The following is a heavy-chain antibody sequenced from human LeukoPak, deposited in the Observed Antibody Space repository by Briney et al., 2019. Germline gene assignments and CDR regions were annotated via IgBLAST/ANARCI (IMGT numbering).Heavy chain of an antibody. CDR3: ARDGYNYGLDRFDF. Sequence: PSETLSLTCTVSGGSISSSSYYWGWIRQPPGKGLEWIGSIYYSGSTYYNPSLKSRVTISVDTSKNQFSLNLSSVTAADTAVYYCARDGYNYGLDRFDFWGQGTLVTVSS. CDR2: IYYSGST. V-gene: IGHV4-39*07. CDR1: GGSISSSSYY. D-gene: IGHD1-1*01. J-gene: IGHJ4*02.